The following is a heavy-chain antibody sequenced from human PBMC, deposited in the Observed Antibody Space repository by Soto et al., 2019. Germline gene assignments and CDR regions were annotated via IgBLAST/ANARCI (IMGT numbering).Heavy chain of an antibody. D-gene: IGHD4-17*01. CDR1: GYTFTSYA. CDR2: INAGNGNT. CDR3: ARGTYGDYVGWFDP. V-gene: IGHV1-3*01. J-gene: IGHJ5*02. Sequence: GASVQVSCKASGYTFTSYAMHWVRQAPGQRLEWMGWINAGNGNTKYSQKFQGRVTITRDTSASTAYMELSSLRSEDTAVYYCARGTYGDYVGWFDPWGQGTLVTVSS.